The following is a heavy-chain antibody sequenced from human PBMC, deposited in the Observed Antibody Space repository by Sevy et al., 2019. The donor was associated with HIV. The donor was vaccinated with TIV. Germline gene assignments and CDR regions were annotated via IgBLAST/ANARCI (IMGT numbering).Heavy chain of an antibody. J-gene: IGHJ5*02. CDR1: GGTFSSYA. CDR3: ARTVPAAIHWFDP. D-gene: IGHD2-2*01. Sequence: ASVKVSCKASGGTFSSYAINWVRQAPGQGLEWMGGIIPIFGTANYAQKFQGRVTITADESTSTAYMELSSLRSEDTTVYYCARTVPAAIHWFDPWGQGTLVTVSS. V-gene: IGHV1-69*13. CDR2: IIPIFGTA.